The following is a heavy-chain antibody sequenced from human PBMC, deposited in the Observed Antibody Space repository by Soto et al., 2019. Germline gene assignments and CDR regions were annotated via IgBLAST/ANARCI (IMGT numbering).Heavy chain of an antibody. D-gene: IGHD3-9*01. CDR1: GGSISSYY. V-gene: IGHV4-59*12. Sequence: PSETLSLTCTVFGGSISSYYWSWIRQPPGKGLEWIGYIYYTGSTNYNPSLKSRVTISVDRSKNQFSLKLSSVTAADTAVYYCAGPNEGYYDILAIWGQGTLVTVSS. CDR3: AGPNEGYYDILAI. CDR2: IYYTGST. J-gene: IGHJ4*02.